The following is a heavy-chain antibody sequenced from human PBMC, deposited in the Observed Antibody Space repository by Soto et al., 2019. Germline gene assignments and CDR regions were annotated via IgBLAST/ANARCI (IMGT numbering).Heavy chain of an antibody. J-gene: IGHJ6*02. V-gene: IGHV3-15*01. CDR1: VFTFREAW. CDR3: VTAGPELYYYYYGMDV. CDR2: IKSKSDGETT. D-gene: IGHD1-7*01. Sequence: KHGWSLRLSCASSVFTFREAWMSWVRQAPGKGLEWVGRIKSKSDGETTDYGAPVKGRFTISRDDSEKTLHLQMNSLKTEDSAVYYCVTAGPELYYYYYGMDVWGQGTTVTVSS.